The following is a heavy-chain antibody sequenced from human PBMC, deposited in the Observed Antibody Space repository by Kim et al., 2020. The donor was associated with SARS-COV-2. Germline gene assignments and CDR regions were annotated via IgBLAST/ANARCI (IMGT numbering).Heavy chain of an antibody. D-gene: IGHD6-19*01. J-gene: IGHJ6*02. CDR3: ASLTYSSGWYSYYYGMDV. V-gene: IGHV4-39*01. CDR1: GGSISSSSYY. CDR2: IYYSGST. Sequence: SETLSLTCTVSGGSISSSSYYWGWIRQPPGKGLEWIGSIYYSGSTYYNPSLKSRVTISVDTSKNQFSLKLSSVTAADTAVYYCASLTYSSGWYSYYYGMDVWGQGTTVTVSS.